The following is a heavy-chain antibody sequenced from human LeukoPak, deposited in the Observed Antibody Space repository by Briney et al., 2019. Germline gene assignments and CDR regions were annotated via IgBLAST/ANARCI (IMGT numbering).Heavy chain of an antibody. J-gene: IGHJ4*02. CDR3: ARADYGGNLFFDY. V-gene: IGHV3-7*04. Sequence: PGGSLRLSCAASGLTLSSYWMSWVRQAPGKGLEWVANIKQDGSEINYVDSVKGRFTISRDNAKNSMLLQMNSLRAEDTAVYYCARADYGGNLFFDYWGQGALVTVSS. D-gene: IGHD4-23*01. CDR2: IKQDGSEI. CDR1: GLTLSSYW.